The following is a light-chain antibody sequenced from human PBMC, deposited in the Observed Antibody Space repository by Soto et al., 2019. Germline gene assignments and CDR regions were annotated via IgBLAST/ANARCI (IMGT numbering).Light chain of an antibody. CDR1: QSVLYSSNNKNY. J-gene: IGKJ1*01. CDR2: WAS. V-gene: IGKV4-1*01. CDR3: QQYYSPPWT. Sequence: DIVMTQSPDSLAVSLGERATINCKSSQSVLYSSNNKNYLAWYQQKPGQPPKLLIYWASTRESGVPDRFSGSGSGTDFTLTISSLQAEDVDVYYCQQYYSPPWTLGQGTKVDIK.